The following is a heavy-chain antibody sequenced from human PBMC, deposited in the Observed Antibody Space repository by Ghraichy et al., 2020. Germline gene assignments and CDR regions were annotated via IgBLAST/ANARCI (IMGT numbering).Heavy chain of an antibody. CDR2: ISAYNGNT. J-gene: IGHJ4*02. CDR1: GYTFTSYG. V-gene: IGHV1-18*01. CDR3: ARLYSGSYYEDFDY. D-gene: IGHD1-26*01. Sequence: ASVKVSCKASGYTFTSYGISWVRQAPGQGLEWMGWISAYNGNTNYAQKLQGRVTMTTDTSTSTAYMELRSLRSDDTAVYYCARLYSGSYYEDFDYWGQGTLVTVSS.